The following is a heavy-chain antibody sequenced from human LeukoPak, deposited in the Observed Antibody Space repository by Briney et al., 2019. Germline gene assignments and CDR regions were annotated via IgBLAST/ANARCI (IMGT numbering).Heavy chain of an antibody. CDR2: INLNSGDT. CDR3: ARNNIEALGFVFHF. D-gene: IGHD6-13*01. J-gene: IGHJ3*01. V-gene: IGHV1-2*02. Sequence: ASVKVSFKASGYTFTDYYVRWMRQAPGQGLEWMGWINLNSGDTRYSQRVHGRLTVTRDTSNSTAYMDLNGLRSQEPAVFYCARNNIEALGFVFHFWGQGTIV. CDR1: GYTFTDYY.